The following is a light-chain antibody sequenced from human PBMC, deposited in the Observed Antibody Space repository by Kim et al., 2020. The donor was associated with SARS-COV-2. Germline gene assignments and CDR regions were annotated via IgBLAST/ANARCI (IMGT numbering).Light chain of an antibody. CDR3: SSYAGSTPVV. J-gene: IGLJ2*01. V-gene: IGLV2-8*01. Sequence: QSALTQPPSASGSPGQSVTISCTGTSSDVCGYNYVSWYQQHPGKAPKLIIYEVSKRPSGVPDRFSGSKSGNTASLTVSGLQAEDEADYYCSSYAGSTPVVFGGGTQLTVL. CDR1: SSDVCGYNY. CDR2: EVS.